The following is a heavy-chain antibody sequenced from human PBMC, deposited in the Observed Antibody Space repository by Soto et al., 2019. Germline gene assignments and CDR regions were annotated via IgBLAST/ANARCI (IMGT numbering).Heavy chain of an antibody. CDR2: ASYDGNKK. CDR1: GFTFSTYA. D-gene: IGHD3-22*01. J-gene: IGHJ4*02. V-gene: IGHV3-30*01. Sequence: QPGGSLRLSCAASGFTFSTYAMHWVRQAPGKGLEWVAVASYDGNKKDYADSVKGRSSISRDNSKNTLYLQMNSLRAEDTAMYYCARSPYYDSSGYYDWWGQGTVVTVSS. CDR3: ARSPYYDSSGYYDW.